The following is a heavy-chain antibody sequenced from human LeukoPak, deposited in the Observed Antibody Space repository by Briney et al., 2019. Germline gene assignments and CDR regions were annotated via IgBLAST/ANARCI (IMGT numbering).Heavy chain of an antibody. D-gene: IGHD6-19*01. Sequence: QPGVSLRLSCAASGFTFSSYAMSWVRQAPGKGLEWVSAISGSGGSTYYADSVKGRFTISRDNSKNTLYLQMDSLRAEDTAVYYCANVAVAGSFYFDYWGQGTLVTVSS. V-gene: IGHV3-23*01. CDR3: ANVAVAGSFYFDY. J-gene: IGHJ4*02. CDR2: ISGSGGST. CDR1: GFTFSSYA.